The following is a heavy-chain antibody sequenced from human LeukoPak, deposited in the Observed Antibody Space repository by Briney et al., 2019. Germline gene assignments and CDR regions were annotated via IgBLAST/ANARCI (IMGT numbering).Heavy chain of an antibody. CDR1: GGSISSYY. V-gene: IGHV4-59*03. Sequence: SETLSLTCTVSGGSISSYYWNWIRQPPGKGLEWIGYIYSSGSTNYNPSLESRVAISVDTSRNQFSLKLSSVTTADTAVYYCARGYGYYFESWGQGTLVTVSS. CDR3: ARGYGYYFES. J-gene: IGHJ4*02. D-gene: IGHD5-18*01. CDR2: IYSSGST.